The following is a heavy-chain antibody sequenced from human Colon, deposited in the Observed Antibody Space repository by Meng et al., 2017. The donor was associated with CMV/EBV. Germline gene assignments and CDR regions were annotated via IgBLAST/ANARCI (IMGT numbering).Heavy chain of an antibody. CDR3: VKIEGRCDSQSCSYYRWFDP. J-gene: IGHJ5*02. Sequence: SETLSLTCTVSGGSISRSSYYWSWIRQRPGEGLEWIGFIYYNGNTEYNPSLKSRLTISIDTSKNQVFLNLRSVTAADTAVYHCVKIEGRCDSQSCSYYRWFDPWGQGILVTVSS. CDR2: IYYNGNT. CDR1: GGSISRSSYY. V-gene: IGHV4-61*05. D-gene: IGHD2/OR15-2a*01.